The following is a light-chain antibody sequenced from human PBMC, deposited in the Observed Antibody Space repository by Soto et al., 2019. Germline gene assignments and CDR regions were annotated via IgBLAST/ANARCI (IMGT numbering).Light chain of an antibody. Sequence: ESVLTQYPGTLSLSPGERATLSCRASQTISSSYLAWYQHKPGQAPRLLIYGASNRATGIPDRFSGSGSGTAFTLTISRLEPEDFAVYYCQQYGGSPTWTFGQGTKVEIK. V-gene: IGKV3-20*01. CDR3: QQYGGSPTWT. CDR1: QTISSSY. CDR2: GAS. J-gene: IGKJ1*01.